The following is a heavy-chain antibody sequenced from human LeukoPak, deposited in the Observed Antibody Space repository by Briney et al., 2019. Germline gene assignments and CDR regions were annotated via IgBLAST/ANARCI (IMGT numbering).Heavy chain of an antibody. V-gene: IGHV3-30-3*01. Sequence: GGSLRLSCAASGFTFSSYAMHWVRQAPCKGLEWVAVISYDGSNKYYADSVKGRFTISRDNSKNTLFLQMNSLRAEDTAVYYCAKGPGIAAAGYFDYWGQGTLVTVSS. CDR2: ISYDGSNK. J-gene: IGHJ4*02. D-gene: IGHD6-13*01. CDR1: GFTFSSYA. CDR3: AKGPGIAAAGYFDY.